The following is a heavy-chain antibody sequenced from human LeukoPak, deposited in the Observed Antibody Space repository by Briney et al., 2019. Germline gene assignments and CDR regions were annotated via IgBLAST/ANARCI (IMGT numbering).Heavy chain of an antibody. CDR3: ARDQGFRYFDP. D-gene: IGHD3-16*02. CDR1: GFTFSSYE. V-gene: IGHV3-48*03. J-gene: IGHJ5*02. Sequence: GGSLRLSCAASGFTFSSYEMNWVRQAPGKGLEWVAYISSSSGTIYYTDSVKGRFTISRDNAKNSVFLQMSSLSGGDTAIYYCARDQGFRYFDPWGQGTLVTVSS. CDR2: ISSSSGTI.